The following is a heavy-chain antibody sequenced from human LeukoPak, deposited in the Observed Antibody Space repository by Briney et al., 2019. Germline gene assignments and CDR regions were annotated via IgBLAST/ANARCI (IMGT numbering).Heavy chain of an antibody. J-gene: IGHJ6*02. CDR3: AKDVRYSGYEPLAYYGMDV. D-gene: IGHD5-12*01. V-gene: IGHV3-30*18. Sequence: GGPLRLSCAASGFTFSSYGMHWVRQAPGKGLEWVAVISYDGSNKYYADSVKGRFTISRDNSKNTLYLQMNSLRAEDTAVYYCAKDVRYSGYEPLAYYGMDVWGQGTTVTVSS. CDR1: GFTFSSYG. CDR2: ISYDGSNK.